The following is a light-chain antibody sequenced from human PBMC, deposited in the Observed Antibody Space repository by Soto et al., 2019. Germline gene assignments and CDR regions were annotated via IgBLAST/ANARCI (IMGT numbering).Light chain of an antibody. CDR3: QNYKISPST. V-gene: IGKV1-27*01. CDR2: AAS. CDR1: QDIRNY. Sequence: DIPMTQSPSSLSASVGDRVTITCRASQDIRNYLAWYQQKPGKVPKLLIYAASTLPTGVQSRFSGSGSGTVFTLTINRLEAEDVATYYCQNYKISPSTVGRGTRLEIK. J-gene: IGKJ2*01.